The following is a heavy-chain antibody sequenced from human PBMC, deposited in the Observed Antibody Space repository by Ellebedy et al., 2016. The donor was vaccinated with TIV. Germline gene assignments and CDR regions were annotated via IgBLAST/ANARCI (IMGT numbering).Heavy chain of an antibody. V-gene: IGHV3-7*04. Sequence: PGGSLRLSCVASGFSFSTHYMTWVRQAPGKGLEWLAKINPDGSGADYVDAVNGRFTLSRDNTKNSLYLQMNSLRDEDTAVYYCAKEEWWRFDYWGQGTVVTVSS. CDR2: INPDGSGA. CDR3: AKEEWWRFDY. CDR1: GFSFSTHY. J-gene: IGHJ4*02. D-gene: IGHD2-15*01.